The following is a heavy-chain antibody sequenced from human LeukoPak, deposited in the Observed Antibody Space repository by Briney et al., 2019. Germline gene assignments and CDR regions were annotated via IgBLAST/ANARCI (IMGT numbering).Heavy chain of an antibody. CDR3: AREYSSFDAFDI. D-gene: IGHD6-6*01. CDR2: IYYSGST. CDR1: GGSISSYY. V-gene: IGHV4-59*01. J-gene: IGHJ3*02. Sequence: PSETLSLTCTVSGGSISSYYWSWIRQPPGKGLESIGYIYYSGSTNYNPSLKSRVTISVDTSKNQFSLKLSSVTAADTAVYYCAREYSSFDAFDIWGQGTMVTVSS.